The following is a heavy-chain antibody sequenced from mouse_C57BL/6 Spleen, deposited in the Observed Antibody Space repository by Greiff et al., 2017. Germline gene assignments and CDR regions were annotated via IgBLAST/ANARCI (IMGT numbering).Heavy chain of an antibody. CDR2: ISSGSSTI. Sequence: EVKLVESGGGLVKPGGSLKLSCAASGFTFSDYGMHWVRQAPEKGLECVAYISSGSSTIYYADTVKGRFTISRDNAKNTLFLQMTSLRSEDAAMYYCARNWDHVYYFDYWGQGTTLTVSS. J-gene: IGHJ2*01. D-gene: IGHD4-1*01. V-gene: IGHV5-17*01. CDR3: ARNWDHVYYFDY. CDR1: GFTFSDYG.